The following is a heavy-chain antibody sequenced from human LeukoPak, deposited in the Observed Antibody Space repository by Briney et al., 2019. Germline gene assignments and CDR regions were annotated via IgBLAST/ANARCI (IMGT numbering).Heavy chain of an antibody. CDR3: ARNTPHYYDRRGSFDY. Sequence: YSGGSTDYADSVKGRFTISRDNSKNTLYLQMDSLRAEDTAVYYCARNTPHYYDRRGSFDYWGQGTLVTVSS. CDR2: YSGGST. V-gene: IGHV3-53*03. D-gene: IGHD3-22*01. J-gene: IGHJ4*02.